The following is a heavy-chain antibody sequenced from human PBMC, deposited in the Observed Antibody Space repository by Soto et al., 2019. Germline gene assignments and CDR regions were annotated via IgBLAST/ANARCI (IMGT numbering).Heavy chain of an antibody. CDR2: INHSGST. D-gene: IGHD2-2*01. J-gene: IGHJ6*03. V-gene: IGHV4-34*01. CDR3: ARGSSLGYCSSTSCSAFPFYMDV. Sequence: QVQLQQWGAGLLKPSETLSLTCAVYGGSFSGYYWSWIRQPPGKGLEWIGEINHSGSTNYNPTLKSRVNISVNTSKNQFSLKLSSVTAADTAVYYCARGSSLGYCSSTSCSAFPFYMDVWGKGTKVTVS. CDR1: GGSFSGYY.